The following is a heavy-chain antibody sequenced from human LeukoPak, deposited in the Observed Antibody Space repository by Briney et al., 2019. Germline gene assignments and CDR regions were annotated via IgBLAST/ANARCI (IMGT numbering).Heavy chain of an antibody. V-gene: IGHV4-59*01. J-gene: IGHJ4*02. Sequence: SETLSLTCTVSVGSISSYYWSWIRQPPGKGLEWIGYIYYSGSTNYNPSLKSRVTISVDTSKNQFSLKLSSVTAADTAVYYCARGFPTLFDYWGQGTLVTVSS. CDR3: ARGFPTLFDY. CDR1: VGSISSYY. CDR2: IYYSGST.